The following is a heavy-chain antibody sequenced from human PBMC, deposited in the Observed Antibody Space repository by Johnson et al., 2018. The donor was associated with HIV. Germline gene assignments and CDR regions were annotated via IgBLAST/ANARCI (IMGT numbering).Heavy chain of an antibody. CDR2: IKQDGSER. CDR1: GFTFGGYF. D-gene: IGHD3-10*01. Sequence: VQLVESGGGLVPPGGSLRLSCAASGFTFGGYFMTWVRQAPGKGLEWVANIKQDGSERYYVDSVKGRFTISRANAKNSLYLQMNSLRAEDTAVYYCARESGHFGVSAFDMWGQGTMVTVSS. J-gene: IGHJ3*02. CDR3: ARESGHFGVSAFDM. V-gene: IGHV3-7*01.